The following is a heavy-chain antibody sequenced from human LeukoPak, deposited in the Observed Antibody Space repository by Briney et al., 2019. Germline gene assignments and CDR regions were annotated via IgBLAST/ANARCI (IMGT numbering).Heavy chain of an antibody. D-gene: IGHD3-16*02. CDR2: ISWNSGSI. CDR3: AKDMYVWGSYRYPFDY. J-gene: IGHJ4*02. CDR1: GFTFDDYA. V-gene: IGHV3-9*01. Sequence: GGSLRLSCAASGFTFDDYAMHWVRQAPGKGLEWVSGISWNSGSIGYADSVKGRFTISRDNAKNSLYLQMNSLRAEDTALYYCAKDMYVWGSYRYPFDYWGQGTLVTVSS.